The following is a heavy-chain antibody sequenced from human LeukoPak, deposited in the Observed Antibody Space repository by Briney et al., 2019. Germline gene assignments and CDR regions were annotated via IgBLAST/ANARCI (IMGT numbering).Heavy chain of an antibody. CDR2: IYYTGST. V-gene: IGHV4-59*01. CDR1: GGSIRSYY. J-gene: IGHJ4*02. D-gene: IGHD3-22*01. CDR3: ARLDGYDSSGHYSFDY. Sequence: PSETLSLTCTVSGGSIRSYYWSWIRQPPGKGLEWIGYIYYTGSTNYDPSLKSRVTISVDTSKKQFSLKLSSVTAADTAVYYCARLDGYDSSGHYSFDYWGQGTLVTVSS.